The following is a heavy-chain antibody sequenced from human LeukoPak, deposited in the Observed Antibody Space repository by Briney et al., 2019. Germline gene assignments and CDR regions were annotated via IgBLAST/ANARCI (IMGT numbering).Heavy chain of an antibody. CDR1: GYTFTGYY. Sequence: ASVKVSCKASGYTFTGYYIHWVRQAPGQGLEWMGWISAYNGNTNYAQTFQGRVSMTTDTSTSTAYMELRSLRSDDTAVYFCARVHSSNWYDSWGQGTLVTISS. D-gene: IGHD6-13*01. CDR2: ISAYNGNT. J-gene: IGHJ5*01. V-gene: IGHV1-18*04. CDR3: ARVHSSNWYDS.